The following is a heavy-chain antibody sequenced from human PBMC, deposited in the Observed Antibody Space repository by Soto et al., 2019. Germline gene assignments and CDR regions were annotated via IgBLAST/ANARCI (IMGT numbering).Heavy chain of an antibody. CDR3: ARADRSDSSGYYPLTFDS. Sequence: PGGSLRLSCAASGFTFNIYTMNWVRQAPGKGLEWVSSFSNRRGRNYIYYADSVKGRFTISRDNGRNSLFLQMNTLRAEDTAVYYCARADRSDSSGYYPLTFDSWGQGTLVTVSS. V-gene: IGHV3-21*01. D-gene: IGHD3-22*01. CDR2: FSNRRGRNYI. J-gene: IGHJ4*02. CDR1: GFTFNIYT.